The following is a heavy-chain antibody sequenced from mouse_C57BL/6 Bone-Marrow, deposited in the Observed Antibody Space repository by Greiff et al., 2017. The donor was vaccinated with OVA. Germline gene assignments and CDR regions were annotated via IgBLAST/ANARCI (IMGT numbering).Heavy chain of an antibody. J-gene: IGHJ1*03. CDR3: ARGTTVAPRYFDV. Sequence: EVQRVESGPGLVKPSQSLSLTCSVTGYSITSGYYWNWIRQFPGNKLEWMGYISYDGSNNYNPSLKNRISITRDTSKNQFFLKLNSVTTEDTATYYCARGTTVAPRYFDVWGTGATVTVSS. CDR2: ISYDGSN. D-gene: IGHD1-1*01. V-gene: IGHV3-6*01. CDR1: GYSITSGYY.